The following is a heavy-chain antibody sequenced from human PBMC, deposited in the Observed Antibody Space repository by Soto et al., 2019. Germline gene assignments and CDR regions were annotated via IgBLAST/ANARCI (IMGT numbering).Heavy chain of an antibody. CDR3: ARFSPPRKSYHSSPGWFDP. D-gene: IGHD6-13*01. J-gene: IGHJ5*02. V-gene: IGHV4-59*01. Sequence: SETLSVTCTVSGGSLNRDDWTGIRHSPGKGLEWIGYVSSTGSTNYNPSLKSRVILSLDTSTSEVSLSLTSVTAADAAVYFCARFSPPRKSYHSSPGWFDPSGQGIMVTVS. CDR2: VSSTGST. CDR1: GGSLNRDD.